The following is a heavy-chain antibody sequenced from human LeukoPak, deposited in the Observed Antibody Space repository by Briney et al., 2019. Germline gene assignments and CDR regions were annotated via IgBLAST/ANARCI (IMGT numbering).Heavy chain of an antibody. J-gene: IGHJ4*02. D-gene: IGHD3-16*02. CDR3: ARDTPKTTQYVWGSYRLTRGIDY. CDR2: INHSGST. V-gene: IGHV4-34*01. CDR1: GGSFSGYY. Sequence: PSETLSLTCAVYGGSFSGYYWSWIRQPPGKGLEWIGEINHSGSTNYNSSLKSRVTISVDTSKNQFSLKLSSVTAADTAVYYCARDTPKTTQYVWGSYRLTRGIDYWGQGTLVTVSS.